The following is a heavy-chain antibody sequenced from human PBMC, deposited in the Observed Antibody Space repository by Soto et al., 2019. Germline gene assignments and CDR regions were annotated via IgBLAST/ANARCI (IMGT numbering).Heavy chain of an antibody. J-gene: IGHJ4*02. Sequence: QLQLQESGPGLVKPSETLSLTCTVSGGSISSSSYYWGWIRQPPGKGLEWIGSIYYSGSTYYNPSLKSRVTISVDTSKNQFSLKLSSVTAADTALYYCARRFSVRATTLTFFDYWGQGTLVTVSS. CDR2: IYYSGST. CDR1: GGSISSSSYY. CDR3: ARRFSVRATTLTFFDY. V-gene: IGHV4-39*01. D-gene: IGHD1-26*01.